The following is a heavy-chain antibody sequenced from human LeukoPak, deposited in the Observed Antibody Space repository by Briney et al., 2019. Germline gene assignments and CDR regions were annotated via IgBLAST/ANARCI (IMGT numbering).Heavy chain of an antibody. V-gene: IGHV3-30-3*02. CDR2: ISYDGSNK. CDR3: AKCSSIVVVPACWY. D-gene: IGHD2-2*01. Sequence: GRSLRLSCAASGFTFSSYAMHWVRQAPGKGLEWVAVISYDGSNKYYADSVKGRFTISRDNSKNTLYLQMNSLRAEDTAVYYCAKCSSIVVVPACWYWGQGTLVTVSS. CDR1: GFTFSSYA. J-gene: IGHJ4*02.